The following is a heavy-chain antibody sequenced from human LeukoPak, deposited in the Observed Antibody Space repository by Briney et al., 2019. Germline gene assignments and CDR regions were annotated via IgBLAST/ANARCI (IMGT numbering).Heavy chain of an antibody. CDR1: GFTFGSNI. CDR3: AKDKWEDRGNYYRYFDY. V-gene: IGHV3-33*06. Sequence: GGSLRLSCAASGFTFGSNIMHWVRQAPGKGLEWVAGIWYDGSRKHYADSAEGRFSISRDNSKNTLDLQMNSLRAEDTAVYYCAKDKWEDRGNYYRYFDYWGQGTLVTVSS. CDR2: IWYDGSRK. J-gene: IGHJ4*02. D-gene: IGHD1-26*01.